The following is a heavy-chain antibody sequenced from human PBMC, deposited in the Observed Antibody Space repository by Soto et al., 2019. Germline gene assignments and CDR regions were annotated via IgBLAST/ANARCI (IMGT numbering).Heavy chain of an antibody. CDR1: GGSISSGGYY. J-gene: IGHJ3*02. D-gene: IGHD3-22*01. Sequence: SETLSLTCTVSGGSISSGGYYWSWIRQHPGKGLEWIGYIYYSGSTYYNPSLKSRVTISVDTSKNQFSLKLSSVTAADTAVYYCARDRYDSSAYYIDIWGQGTMVTVSS. CDR3: ARDRYDSSAYYIDI. CDR2: IYYSGST. V-gene: IGHV4-31*03.